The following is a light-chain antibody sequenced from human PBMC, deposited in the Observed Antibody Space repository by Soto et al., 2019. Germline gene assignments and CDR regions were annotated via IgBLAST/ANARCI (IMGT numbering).Light chain of an antibody. V-gene: IGLV2-23*02. CDR1: SSDVGSYNL. Sequence: QSVLTQPASVSGSPGQSITISCTGTSSDVGSYNLVSWYQQLPGKAPKLIIYEVSKRPSGVSNRFSGSKSGNTASLTISGLQAEDEADYYCCSWAGSNSFYCFGTGTKVTVL. J-gene: IGLJ1*01. CDR3: CSWAGSNSFYC. CDR2: EVS.